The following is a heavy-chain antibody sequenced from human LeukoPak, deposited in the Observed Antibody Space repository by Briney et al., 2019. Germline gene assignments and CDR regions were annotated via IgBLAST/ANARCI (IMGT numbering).Heavy chain of an antibody. D-gene: IGHD3-16*02. CDR3: ARKLSTALSGHNWIDP. CDR2: INQDGSVK. Sequence: GGSLRLSCEASGFTFSDYWMTWVRQAPGKGLEWVANINQDGSVKYYVDSVKGRFTISRDNAKNSLYLQMESLRAEDTAVYYCARKLSTALSGHNWIDPWGQEPWSPSPQ. V-gene: IGHV3-7*01. J-gene: IGHJ5*02. CDR1: GFTFSDYW.